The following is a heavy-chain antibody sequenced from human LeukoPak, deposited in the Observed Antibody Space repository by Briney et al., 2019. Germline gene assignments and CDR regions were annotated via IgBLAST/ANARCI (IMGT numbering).Heavy chain of an antibody. D-gene: IGHD2-8*01. J-gene: IGHJ4*02. CDR2: IFSHGET. CDR1: GFTVGNNY. Sequence: PGGSLRLSCAASGFTVGNNYMNWVRQAPGKGLEWVSLIFSHGETSYADSVKGRLTISRDNSKNTLYLQMNGLRVEDTAVYYCARDPPAVSINTYAWGQGTLVTVSS. CDR3: ARDPPAVSINTYA. V-gene: IGHV3-66*01.